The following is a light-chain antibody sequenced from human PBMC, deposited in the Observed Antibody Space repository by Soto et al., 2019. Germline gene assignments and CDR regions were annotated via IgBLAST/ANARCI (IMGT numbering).Light chain of an antibody. Sequence: ERVIRQAPATRSVSPGDKATLSCMASQYIGSAVAWYHQRSGQAPRLLIFDASIRVPTTPARFSGSVSGTEFTLTISSLESEDFAVYFCQQYGDRPRTFGQGTNVDI. J-gene: IGKJ1*01. CDR3: QQYGDRPRT. V-gene: IGKV3-15*01. CDR1: QYIGSA. CDR2: DAS.